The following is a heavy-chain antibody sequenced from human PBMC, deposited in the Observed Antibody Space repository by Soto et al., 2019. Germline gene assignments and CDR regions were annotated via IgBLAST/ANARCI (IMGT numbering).Heavy chain of an antibody. J-gene: IGHJ4*02. CDR3: ARCIWRVGEPIDY. CDR1: GFTFSSYS. D-gene: IGHD3-10*01. Sequence: GGSLRLSCAASGFTFSSYSMNWVRQAPGKGLEWVSYISSSSSTIYYADSVKGRFTISRDNAKNSLYLQMNSLRAEDTAVYYCARCIWRVGEPIDYWGQGTLVTVSS. CDR2: ISSSSSTI. V-gene: IGHV3-48*01.